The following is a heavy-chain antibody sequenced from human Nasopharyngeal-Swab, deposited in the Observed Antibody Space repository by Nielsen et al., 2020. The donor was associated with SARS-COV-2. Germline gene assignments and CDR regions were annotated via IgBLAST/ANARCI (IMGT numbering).Heavy chain of an antibody. CDR3: ARQGFVLYFDY. Sequence: GGSLRLSCAASEFTVSSNYMSWVRQAPGKGLEWVSVIYSGGSTYYADSVKGRFTISRDNSKNTLYLQMNSLRAEDTAVYYCARQGFVLYFDYWGQGTLVTVSS. J-gene: IGHJ4*02. V-gene: IGHV3-66*02. D-gene: IGHD2-8*01. CDR2: IYSGGST. CDR1: EFTVSSNY.